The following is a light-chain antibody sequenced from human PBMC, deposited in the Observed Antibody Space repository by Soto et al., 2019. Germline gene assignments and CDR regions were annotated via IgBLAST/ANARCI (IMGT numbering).Light chain of an antibody. CDR3: QQYNNWPPTWT. J-gene: IGKJ1*01. V-gene: IGKV3-15*01. CDR1: QSVSSN. CDR2: GAS. Sequence: EFVLTQSPGTLSLSPWERATLSCRASQSVSSNLAWYQQKPGQAPRLLIYGASTRATGIPARFSGSGSGTEFTLTISSLQSEDFAVYYCQQYNNWPPTWTFGQGTKVDIK.